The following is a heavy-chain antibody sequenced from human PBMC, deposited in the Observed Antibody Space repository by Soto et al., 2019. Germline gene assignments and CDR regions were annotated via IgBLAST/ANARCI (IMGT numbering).Heavy chain of an antibody. V-gene: IGHV3-30*18. J-gene: IGHJ4*02. CDR1: GFTFSSNG. D-gene: IGHD2-8*01. CDR3: AKGCSTSRFCYIIDD. Sequence: QVQLVESGGGVVQPGRSLRLSCEASGFTFSSNGLHWVRQAPGMGLEWVAGISSDGSDKNYADSVKGRFTISRDNSKNALYLQMNSLRIEDTALYYCAKGCSTSRFCYIIDDWGQGTLVSVSS. CDR2: ISSDGSDK.